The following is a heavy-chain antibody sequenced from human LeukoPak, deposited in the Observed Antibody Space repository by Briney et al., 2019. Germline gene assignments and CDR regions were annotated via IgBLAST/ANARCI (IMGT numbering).Heavy chain of an antibody. CDR2: IYPGDSDT. V-gene: IGHV5-51*01. J-gene: IGHJ4*02. CDR3: ARSGSCSGGSCYRHFEY. Sequence: PGESLKISCKGSGYSFSTYWIGWVRQTPGKGLEWMGIIYPGDSDTRYSPSFQGQVTISADKSITTAYLQWSSLKASDTAMYYCARSGSCSGGSCYRHFEYWGQGALVTVSS. D-gene: IGHD2-15*01. CDR1: GYSFSTYW.